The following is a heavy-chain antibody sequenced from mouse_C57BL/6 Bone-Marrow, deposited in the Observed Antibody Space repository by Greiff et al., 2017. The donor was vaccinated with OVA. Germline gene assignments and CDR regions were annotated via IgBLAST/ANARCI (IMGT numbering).Heavy chain of an antibody. CDR3: AIYGYPPWFAY. CDR1: GYTFTSYW. CDR2: IDPSDSET. Sequence: VQLQQPGAELVRPGSSVKLSCKASGYTFTSYWMHWVKQRPIQGLEWIGNIDPSDSETHYNQKFKDKATLTVDKSSSTAYMQLSSLTSEDSAVYYCAIYGYPPWFAYWGQGTLVTVSA. D-gene: IGHD2-2*01. V-gene: IGHV1-52*01. J-gene: IGHJ3*01.